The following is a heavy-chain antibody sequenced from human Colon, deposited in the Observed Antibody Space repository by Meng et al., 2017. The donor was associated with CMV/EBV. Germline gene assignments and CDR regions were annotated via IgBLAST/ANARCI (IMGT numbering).Heavy chain of an antibody. CDR3: ARTSRNDYSLEY. V-gene: IGHV3-21*01. CDR1: GFPLSTYS. D-gene: IGHD4-11*01. J-gene: IGHJ4*02. Sequence: GESLKISCAASGFPLSTYSMNWVRQAPGKGLEWVSSIIGINSYTYYADSLKGRFTISGDNAKNSLYLQMNSLRAEDTAVYYCARTSRNDYSLEYWGQGALVTVSS. CDR2: IIGINSYT.